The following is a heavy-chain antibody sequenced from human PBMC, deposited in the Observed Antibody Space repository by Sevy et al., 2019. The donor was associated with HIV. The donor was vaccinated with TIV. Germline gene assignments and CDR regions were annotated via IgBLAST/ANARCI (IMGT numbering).Heavy chain of an antibody. V-gene: IGHV3-53*01. Sequence: GGSLRLSCAASGFTVSSVYMSWVRQAAGKGLEWVSLIYDAGSTYFADSVEGRFTISRDDSKNTLYLQMNSLRAEDTAVYFCARESGYSSSPRAFDIWGQGTMVTVSS. CDR3: ARESGYSSSPRAFDI. CDR1: GFTVSSVY. CDR2: IYDAGST. D-gene: IGHD6-19*01. J-gene: IGHJ3*02.